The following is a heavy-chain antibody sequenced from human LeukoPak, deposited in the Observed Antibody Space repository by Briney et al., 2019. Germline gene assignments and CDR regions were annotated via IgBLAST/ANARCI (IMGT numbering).Heavy chain of an antibody. CDR1: GFTFSSYG. D-gene: IGHD3-10*01. CDR2: ISGSGGST. V-gene: IGHV3-23*01. CDR3: ARDPHYYGSGSSHFLDY. Sequence: GGSLRLSCAASGFTFSSYGMSWVRQAPGKGLEWVSAISGSGGSTYYADSVKGRFTISRDNAKNSLYLQMNSLRAEDTAVYYCARDPHYYGSGSSHFLDYWGQGTLVTVSS. J-gene: IGHJ4*02.